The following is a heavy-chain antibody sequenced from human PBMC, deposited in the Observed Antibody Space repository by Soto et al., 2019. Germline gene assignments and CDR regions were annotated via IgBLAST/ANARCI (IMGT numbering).Heavy chain of an antibody. CDR3: ARVPFYCIVDS. CDR1: GGSISSGAYY. CDR2: MYYNGRT. Sequence: QVQLQESGPGLVKPSQTLSLTCTVSGGSISSGAYYWSWIRQHPGKGLEWIGYMYYNGRTYYNPSLKSRVTISIDTSKIQFSLKQSSVTAADTAVYYCARVPFYCIVDSWGQGTLVTVSS. V-gene: IGHV4-31*03. J-gene: IGHJ5*02. D-gene: IGHD2-15*01.